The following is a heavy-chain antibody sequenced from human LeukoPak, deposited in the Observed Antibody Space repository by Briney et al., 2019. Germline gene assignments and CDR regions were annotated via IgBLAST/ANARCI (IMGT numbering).Heavy chain of an antibody. Sequence: GGSLGLSCTASGFTFGDYAMSWVRQAPGKGLEWVGFIRSKAYGGTTEYAASVKGRFTISRDDSKSIAYLQMNSLKTEDTAVYYCTRGDLYYDFWSGYYRPYYFDYWGQGTLVTVSS. V-gene: IGHV3-49*04. D-gene: IGHD3-3*01. J-gene: IGHJ4*02. CDR3: TRGDLYYDFWSGYYRPYYFDY. CDR2: IRSKAYGGTT. CDR1: GFTFGDYA.